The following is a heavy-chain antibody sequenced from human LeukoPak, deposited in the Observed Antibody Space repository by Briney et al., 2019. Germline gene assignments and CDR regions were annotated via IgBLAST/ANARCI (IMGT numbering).Heavy chain of an antibody. D-gene: IGHD1-1*01. CDR2: INNEGTGT. CDR3: VRYVVDARRLDY. CDR1: GFTFSSYA. J-gene: IGHJ4*02. Sequence: AGGSLRLSCAASGFTFSSYAMSWVRQAPGKGLEWVSRINNEGTGTDYADSVRGRFTISRVNVENTLYLQMNSLSADDTAMYYCVRYVVDARRLDYWGQGTLVTVSS. V-gene: IGHV3-74*01.